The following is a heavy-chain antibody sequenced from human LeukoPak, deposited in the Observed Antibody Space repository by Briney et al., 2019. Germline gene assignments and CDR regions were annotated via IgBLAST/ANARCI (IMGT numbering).Heavy chain of an antibody. CDR2: IYSGGNT. Sequence: GGSLRLSCAASGFTVSSNYMSWVRQAPGKGLEWVSVIYSGGNTYYADSVKGRFTISRDNSKNTLYLQMNSLRVEDTAVYYCARDYVPILWFGGHPFGYYYGMDVWGQGTTVTVSS. V-gene: IGHV3-53*01. CDR3: ARDYVPILWFGGHPFGYYYGMDV. CDR1: GFTVSSNY. D-gene: IGHD3-10*01. J-gene: IGHJ6*02.